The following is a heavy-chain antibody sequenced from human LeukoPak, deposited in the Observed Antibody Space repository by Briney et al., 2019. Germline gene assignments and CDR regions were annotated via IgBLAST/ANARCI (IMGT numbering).Heavy chain of an antibody. V-gene: IGHV4-39*01. J-gene: IGHJ4*02. CDR3: TKSSSWFSPFDC. D-gene: IGHD6-13*01. CDR1: GGSISSTSYY. CDR2: IYSSGTT. Sequence: SETLSLTCTVSGGSISSTSYYWGWIRQPPGKGLEWIGSIYSSGTTYYNPSLKSRLTISVDTSKNQFSLKLSSPTAADAALYYCTKSSSWFSPFDCWGQGSLVTVAS.